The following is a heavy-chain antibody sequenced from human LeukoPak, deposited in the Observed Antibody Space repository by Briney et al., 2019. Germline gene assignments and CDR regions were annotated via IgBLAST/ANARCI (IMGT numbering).Heavy chain of an antibody. CDR3: ASAPEWSGYNYGYFDY. CDR1: GYTFTSYG. J-gene: IGHJ4*02. V-gene: IGHV1-18*01. D-gene: IGHD5-18*01. Sequence: ASVKVSCKASGYTFTSYGISWVRQAPGQGLEWMGWISAYNGNTNYAQKLQGRVTMTTDTSTSTAYMELRSLRSDDTAVYYCASAPEWSGYNYGYFDYWGQGTLVTVSS. CDR2: ISAYNGNT.